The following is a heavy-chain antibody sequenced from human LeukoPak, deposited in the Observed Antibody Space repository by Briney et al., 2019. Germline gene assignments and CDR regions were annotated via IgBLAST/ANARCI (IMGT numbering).Heavy chain of an antibody. CDR3: ARLTWIQLWLREWFDP. V-gene: IGHV4-39*01. CDR1: GGSISSSTNY. Sequence: SETLSLTCTVSGGSISSSTNYWGWIRQPPGKGLEWIGSIYYSGSTYYNPSFKSRVTIFVDTSKNQFSLKLSSVTAADTAVYYCARLTWIQLWLREWFDPWGQGTLVTVSS. D-gene: IGHD5-18*01. J-gene: IGHJ5*02. CDR2: IYYSGST.